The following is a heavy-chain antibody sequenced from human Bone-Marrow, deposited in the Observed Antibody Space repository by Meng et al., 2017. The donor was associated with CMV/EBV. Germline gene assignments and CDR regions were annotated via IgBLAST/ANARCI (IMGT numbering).Heavy chain of an antibody. Sequence: GESLKISCAASGFTVRSNYMSWVRQAPGKGLEWVSVIYSGGSTYYAVSVKGRFTISRDNSKNTLYLQMNSLRAEDTAVYYCVSLTYYDFWSGTRWVDPWGQGTLVTFSS. CDR1: GFTVRSNY. V-gene: IGHV3-53*01. J-gene: IGHJ5*02. D-gene: IGHD3-3*01. CDR2: IYSGGST. CDR3: VSLTYYDFWSGTRWVDP.